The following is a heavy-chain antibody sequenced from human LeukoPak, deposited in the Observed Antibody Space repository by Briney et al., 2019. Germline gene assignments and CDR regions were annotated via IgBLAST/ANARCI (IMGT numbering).Heavy chain of an antibody. CDR1: GFTFSNAW. J-gene: IGHJ4*02. D-gene: IGHD2-21*02. CDR2: INSKTDGGTT. CDR3: TTDLREYCGGDCYDY. V-gene: IGHV3-15*01. Sequence: GGALRLSCAASGFTFSNAWMSWVRQAPGKGLEWVGRINSKTDGGTTDYAAPVKCRFTISRDDSKNTLYLQMNSLKTEDTAVYYCTTDLREYCGGDCYDYWGQGTLVTVSS.